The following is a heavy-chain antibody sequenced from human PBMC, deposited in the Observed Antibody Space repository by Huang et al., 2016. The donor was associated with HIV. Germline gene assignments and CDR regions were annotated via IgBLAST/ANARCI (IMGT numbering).Heavy chain of an antibody. V-gene: IGHV3-30*18. CDR3: TKGHYYDTNGYVAFDI. D-gene: IGHD3-22*01. J-gene: IGHJ3*02. CDR2: ISDDGSSK. CDR1: RFTFSKVA. Sequence: QVQLVESGGGVVRPGRSLRLSCAASRFTFSKVAMHWVRQAPGKGLEWRAVISDDGSSKHYADSVTGRLTISRDNSNNTLYLQMNSLTVEDTAVYYCTKGHYYDTNGYVAFDIWGQGTMVTVSS.